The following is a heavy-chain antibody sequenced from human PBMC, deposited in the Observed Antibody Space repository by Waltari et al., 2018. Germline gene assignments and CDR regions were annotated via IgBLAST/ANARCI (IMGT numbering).Heavy chain of an antibody. D-gene: IGHD3-16*01. CDR1: GFSFSTYW. V-gene: IGHV3-74*01. CDR3: VRSAFLDV. J-gene: IGHJ6*02. CDR2: IRPDGSST. Sequence: EVQLVESGGGLVQPGGSLRLSCAASGFSFSTYWMNWARQAPGEGLVWVSRIRPDGSSTAYADSVKGRFTMSRDNAKNTLYLQMSSLRADDTAVYYCVRSAFLDVWGQGTTVTVSS.